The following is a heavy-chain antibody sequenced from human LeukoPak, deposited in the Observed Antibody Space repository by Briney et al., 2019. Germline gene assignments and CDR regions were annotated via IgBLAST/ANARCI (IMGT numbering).Heavy chain of an antibody. CDR3: ARGFYYYGSGSYYNVDYYYYMDV. J-gene: IGHJ6*03. CDR1: GGSFSGYY. CDR2: INHSGST. Sequence: TTSETLSLTCAVYGGSFSGYYWSWIRQPPGKGLEWIGEINHSGSTNYNPSLKSRVTMSVDTSKNQFSLKLSSVTAADTAVYYCARGFYYYGSGSYYNVDYYYYMDVWGKGTTVTISS. V-gene: IGHV4-34*01. D-gene: IGHD3-10*01.